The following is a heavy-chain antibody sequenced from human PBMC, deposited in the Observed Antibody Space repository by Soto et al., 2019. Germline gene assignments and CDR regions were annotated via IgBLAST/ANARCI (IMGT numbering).Heavy chain of an antibody. Sequence: QVQLVESGAGVVQPGRSLRLSCAASGFTFSTYGMHWVRQAPGKGLEWVAVISYDGNNKYYADSVKGRFTIARDNSKNTLFLQMDSLRAEDTAVYYCAKDHLPSTVTTPGYWGQGTLVTVSS. CDR1: GFTFSTYG. CDR2: ISYDGNNK. J-gene: IGHJ4*02. V-gene: IGHV3-30*18. CDR3: AKDHLPSTVTTPGY. D-gene: IGHD4-17*01.